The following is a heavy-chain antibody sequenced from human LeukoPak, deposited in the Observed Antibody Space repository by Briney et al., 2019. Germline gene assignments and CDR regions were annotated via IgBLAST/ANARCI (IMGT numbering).Heavy chain of an antibody. Sequence: PGGSLRLSCAASGFTFSSYAMHWVRQAPGKGLEWVAFIRYDGSNKYYADSVKGRFTISRDNSKSTLYLQMNSLRAEDTAVYYCAKVEYSSSWYGVGSLDYWGQGTLVTVSS. V-gene: IGHV3-30*02. CDR2: IRYDGSNK. D-gene: IGHD6-13*01. CDR3: AKVEYSSSWYGVGSLDY. CDR1: GFTFSSYA. J-gene: IGHJ4*02.